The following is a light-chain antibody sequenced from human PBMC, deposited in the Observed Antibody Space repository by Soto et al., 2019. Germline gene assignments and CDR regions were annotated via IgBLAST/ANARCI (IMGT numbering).Light chain of an antibody. CDR2: GAS. CDR1: QSVSSNY. V-gene: IGKV3-20*01. CDR3: QQYGSSPTWT. Sequence: ESVLTHSPGTLSLSPGQRATLSYSASQSVSSNYLAWYQQKPGQAPRLLIYGASTRATGTPDRFSGSGSGTDFTLTISRLEPEDSAVYYCQQYGSSPTWTFGQGTKVDI. J-gene: IGKJ1*01.